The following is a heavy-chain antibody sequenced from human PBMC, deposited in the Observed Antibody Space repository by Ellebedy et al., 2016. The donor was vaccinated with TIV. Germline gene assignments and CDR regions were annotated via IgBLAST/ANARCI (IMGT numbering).Heavy chain of an antibody. Sequence: MPSETLSLTCTVSGGSISSGVYYWSWIRQPPGKGLEWIGYIYHSGTTYYNPSLKSRLTISVDTSRNQFSLKLSSVTAADTAVYYCAAGLQRITGTPFDSWGQGTLVTVSS. CDR1: GGSISSGVYY. D-gene: IGHD1-7*01. CDR3: AAGLQRITGTPFDS. CDR2: IYHSGTT. J-gene: IGHJ4*02. V-gene: IGHV4-30-4*01.